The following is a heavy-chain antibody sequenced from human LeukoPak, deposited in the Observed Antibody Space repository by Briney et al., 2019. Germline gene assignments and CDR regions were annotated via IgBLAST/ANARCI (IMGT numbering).Heavy chain of an antibody. J-gene: IGHJ4*02. V-gene: IGHV1-2*06. CDR3: ARAAYYYDGSGYYLGD. CDR1: GYTFTDYY. D-gene: IGHD3-22*01. Sequence: ASVKVSCKASGYTFTDYYMHWVRQAPGQGLAWMGRINPNSGGTNYAQKFQDRVTMTRDTSISTAYMELSRLRSDDTALYYCARAAYYYDGSGYYLGDWGQGTLVTVSS. CDR2: INPNSGGT.